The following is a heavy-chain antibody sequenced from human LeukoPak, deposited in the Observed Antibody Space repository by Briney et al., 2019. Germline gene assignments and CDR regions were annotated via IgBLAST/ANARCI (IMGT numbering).Heavy chain of an antibody. V-gene: IGHV4-59*06. CDR1: GGSISSYY. J-gene: IGHJ4*02. Sequence: SETLSLTCTVSGGSISSYYWSWIRQPPGKGLEWIGYIYYSGSTYYNPSLKSRVTISVDTSKNQFSLKLSSVTAADTAVYYCALAGGSGSTLIDYWGQGTLVTVSS. CDR3: ALAGGSGSTLIDY. CDR2: IYYSGST. D-gene: IGHD3-10*01.